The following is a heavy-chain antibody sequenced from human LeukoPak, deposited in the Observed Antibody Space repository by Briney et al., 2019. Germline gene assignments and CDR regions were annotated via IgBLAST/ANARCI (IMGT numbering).Heavy chain of an antibody. V-gene: IGHV3-64*01. CDR1: GFNFSSYA. CDR2: ISSNRGST. CDR3: ASPGAYY. Sequence: GGPLRLSCAASGFNFSSYAMHWVRQAPAKGLEYVSAISSNRGSTYYANSVKGRFTISRDNSKNTLYLQMGSLRAEDMAVYYCASPGAYYWGQGTLVTVSS. J-gene: IGHJ4*02.